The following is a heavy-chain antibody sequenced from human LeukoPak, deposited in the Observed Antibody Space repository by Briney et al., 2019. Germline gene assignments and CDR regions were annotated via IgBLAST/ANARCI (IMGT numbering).Heavy chain of an antibody. D-gene: IGHD3-10*01. CDR3: AKDAYLGSGKRIDY. Sequence: GGSLRLSCAASGFTFNKFAMSWVRQAPGKGLEWVSTINGSGFNTFYAASVQGRFTISPYNSKGTVYLQLSSLSAEATAVYYCAKDAYLGSGKRIDYWGEGTLVTVSS. CDR1: GFTFNKFA. V-gene: IGHV3-23*01. J-gene: IGHJ4*02. CDR2: INGSGFNT.